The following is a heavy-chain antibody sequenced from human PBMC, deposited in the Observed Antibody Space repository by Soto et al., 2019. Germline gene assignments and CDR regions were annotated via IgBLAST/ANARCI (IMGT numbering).Heavy chain of an antibody. V-gene: IGHV3-9*01. CDR1: GFTFDDYA. D-gene: IGHD4-4*01. Sequence: AGGSLRLSCAASGFTFDDYAMHWVRPAPGKGLEWVSGISWNSDNIVYADSVKGRFTISRDNAKNSLYLQMNSLRAEDTGLYYCAKDLYSNYGDAFDIWGQGTMVTVSS. CDR3: AKDLYSNYGDAFDI. CDR2: ISWNSDNI. J-gene: IGHJ3*02.